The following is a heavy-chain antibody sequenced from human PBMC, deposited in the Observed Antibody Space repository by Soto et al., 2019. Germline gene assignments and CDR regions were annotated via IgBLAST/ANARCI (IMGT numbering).Heavy chain of an antibody. CDR2: ISSNGGST. Sequence: GGSLRLSCSASGFTFSSYAMHWVRQAPGKGLEYVSAISSNGGSTYYADSVKGRFTISRDNSKNTLYLQMSSLRAEDTAVYYCVKDRTGGGSYYFDYWGQGTLVTVSA. D-gene: IGHD2-15*01. J-gene: IGHJ4*02. CDR3: VKDRTGGGSYYFDY. CDR1: GFTFSSYA. V-gene: IGHV3-64D*06.